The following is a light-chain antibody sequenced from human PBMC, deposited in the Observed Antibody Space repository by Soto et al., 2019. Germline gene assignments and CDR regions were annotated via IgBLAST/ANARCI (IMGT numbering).Light chain of an antibody. J-gene: IGLJ1*01. CDR3: AAWDDSLSGLYV. Sequence: QSVLTQPPSASGTPGQRVTISCSGSSSNIGSNYVYWYQQLPGTAPKLLIYRNNQRPSGVPDRFSGSKSGTSASLAISGLRSEDEAVYYCAAWDDSLSGLYVFGTGTQLTVL. V-gene: IGLV1-47*01. CDR2: RNN. CDR1: SSNIGSNY.